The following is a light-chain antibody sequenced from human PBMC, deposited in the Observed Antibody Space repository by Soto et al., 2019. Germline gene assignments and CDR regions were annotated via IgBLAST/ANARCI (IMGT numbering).Light chain of an antibody. CDR2: GTS. J-gene: IGKJ1*01. CDR3: QHYGSSPRT. V-gene: IGKV3-20*01. CDR1: QSVTSSY. Sequence: EIVLTQSPGTLSLSPGARAPLSCRASQSVTSSYLAWYQQKPGQAPRLLIYGTSSRATGIPDRFSGSGSGTDFTLTISRLEPEEFAVYYCQHYGSSPRTVGQGTKVDIK.